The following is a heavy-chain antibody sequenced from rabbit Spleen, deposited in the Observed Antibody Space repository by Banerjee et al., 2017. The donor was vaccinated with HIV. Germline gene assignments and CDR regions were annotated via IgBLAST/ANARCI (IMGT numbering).Heavy chain of an antibody. CDR1: GLDFSFYG. CDR3: ARNANGGWDL. Sequence: QEQLVVSGGGLVQPGGSLKLSCKASGLDFSFYGVSWVRQAPGKGLEWIGDIYPVFGITNYANWVKGRFTISSDNAQNTVDLQMNSLTPADTATYFCARNANGGWDLWGQGTLVTVS. D-gene: IGHD4-1*01. V-gene: IGHV1S47*01. J-gene: IGHJ4*01. CDR2: IYPVFGIT.